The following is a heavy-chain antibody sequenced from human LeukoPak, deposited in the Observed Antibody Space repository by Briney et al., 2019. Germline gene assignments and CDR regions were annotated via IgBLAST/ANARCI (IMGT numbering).Heavy chain of an antibody. Sequence: GGSLRLSCAASGFTFSSYWMSWVRQAPGKGLEWVANIKQDGSEKYYVDSVKGRFTISRDNAKNSLYLQMNSLRSEDTAVYYCARGRRGRRSGEYAFDIWGQGTMVTVSS. CDR1: GFTFSSYW. J-gene: IGHJ3*02. CDR2: IKQDGSEK. V-gene: IGHV3-7*03. D-gene: IGHD3-10*01. CDR3: ARGRRGRRSGEYAFDI.